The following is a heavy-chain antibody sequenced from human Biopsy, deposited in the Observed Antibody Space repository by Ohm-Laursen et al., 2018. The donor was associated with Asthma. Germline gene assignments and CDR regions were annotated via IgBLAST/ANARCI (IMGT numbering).Heavy chain of an antibody. CDR2: IIPIFGTA. V-gene: IGHV1-69*13. Sequence: SVKVSCKASGDSFSNYAISWVRQAPGQGLEWMGGIIPIFGTANYAQKFQGRVTITADESTSTAYMELSSLGSEDTAVYYCAESDYYGSGYYYGMDVWGQGTTVTVSS. CDR3: AESDYYGSGYYYGMDV. D-gene: IGHD3-10*01. J-gene: IGHJ6*02. CDR1: GDSFSNYA.